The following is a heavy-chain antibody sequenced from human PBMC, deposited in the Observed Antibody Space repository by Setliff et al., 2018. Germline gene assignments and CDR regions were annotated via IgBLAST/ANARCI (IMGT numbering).Heavy chain of an antibody. Sequence: LRLSCAASGFTFSSHWMHWVRQVPGKGLAWVSQINHDATTTYYADSVKGRFTISRDNAKTTLYLQMNSLRVEDTAVYFCARDPRDGSSSPMADNWGQGTLVTVSS. D-gene: IGHD3-10*01. CDR1: GFTFSSHW. CDR2: INHDATTT. J-gene: IGHJ4*02. CDR3: ARDPRDGSSSPMADN. V-gene: IGHV3-74*01.